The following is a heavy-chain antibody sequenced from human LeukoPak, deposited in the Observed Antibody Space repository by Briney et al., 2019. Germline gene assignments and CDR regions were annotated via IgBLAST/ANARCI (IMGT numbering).Heavy chain of an antibody. CDR2: LSYDGSNK. CDR3: ARDWSYDILTGYYDY. J-gene: IGHJ4*02. CDR1: GFTFSSYA. D-gene: IGHD3-9*01. Sequence: GGSLRLSCAASGFTFSSYAMHWARQPPGKGLEWLPVLSYDGSNKYYADSVKGRFTISRDNSKNTLYLQMNSLRAEDTAVYYCARDWSYDILTGYYDYWGQGTLVTVSS. V-gene: IGHV3-30*04.